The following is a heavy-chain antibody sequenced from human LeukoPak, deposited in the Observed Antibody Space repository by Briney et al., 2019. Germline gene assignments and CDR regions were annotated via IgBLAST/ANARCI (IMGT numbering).Heavy chain of an antibody. D-gene: IGHD1-26*01. J-gene: IGHJ4*02. CDR2: IIPIFGTA. V-gene: IGHV1-69*05. CDR3: ARWYSGSRSAFDY. CDR1: GGTFSSYA. Sequence: SVKVSCKASGGTFSSYAISWVRQAPGQGLEWMGGIIPIFGTANYAQKFQGRVTITTDESTSIAYMELSSLRSEDTAVYYCARWYSGSRSAFDYWGQGTLVTVSS.